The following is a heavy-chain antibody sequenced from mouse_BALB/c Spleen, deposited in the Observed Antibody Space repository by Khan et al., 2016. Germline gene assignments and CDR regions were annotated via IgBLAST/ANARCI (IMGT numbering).Heavy chain of an antibody. CDR3: PRDYYGYDFDY. CDR2: INPYNAGT. Sequence: VQLQQSGPELVKPGASVKMSCKASGYTFTNYVMHWVKQKPGQGLEWIGYINPYNAGTKYNEKFKGKATLTSDRSSSTAYMELSSLTSEDSAVYYCPRDYYGYDFDYWGQGTTLTVSS. V-gene: IGHV1S136*01. J-gene: IGHJ2*01. CDR1: GYTFTNYV. D-gene: IGHD2-2*01.